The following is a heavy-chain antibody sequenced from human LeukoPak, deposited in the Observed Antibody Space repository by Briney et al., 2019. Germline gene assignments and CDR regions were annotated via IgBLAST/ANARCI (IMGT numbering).Heavy chain of an antibody. CDR2: ITSSGSTI. J-gene: IGHJ1*01. Sequence: PGGSLRLSCAASGFTFSSYEMNWVRQAPPPGQEWVSYITSSGSTIFYADSVKGRFTISRDNAKNSLYLQMNSLTAEDTAVYYCVRDSSTTLPGLQYWGQGTLVTVSS. CDR1: GFTFSSYE. V-gene: IGHV3-48*03. CDR3: VRDSSTTLPGLQY. D-gene: IGHD1-1*01.